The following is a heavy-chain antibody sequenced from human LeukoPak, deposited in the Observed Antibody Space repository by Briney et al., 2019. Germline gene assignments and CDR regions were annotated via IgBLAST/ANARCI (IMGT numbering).Heavy chain of an antibody. CDR2: TYYSGST. J-gene: IGHJ4*02. V-gene: IGHV4-61*01. Sequence: PSETLSLTCTVSGGTISISSYYWSWVPQPPGKGLVWIGYTYYSGSTKYNPSLQSRVNISVDTSKNQFSLKLRSVTAADTAVYYCARAGGGQQLVASPLYYFDYWGQGTLVTVSS. CDR1: GGTISISSYY. CDR3: ARAGGGQQLVASPLYYFDY. D-gene: IGHD6-13*01.